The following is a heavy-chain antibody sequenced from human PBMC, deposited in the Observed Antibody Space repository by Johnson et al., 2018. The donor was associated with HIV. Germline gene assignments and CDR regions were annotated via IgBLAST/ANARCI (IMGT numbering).Heavy chain of an antibody. J-gene: IGHJ3*02. Sequence: VQLVESGGGVVQPGGSLRLSCAASGFTFSSYGMHWVRQAPGKGLEWVAVISYDGSNKYHADSVKGRFTIPRDNSKSTLYLQMNSLRVEDTAVYYWAKESSSSGLEDAFDIWGQGTMVTVSS. CDR1: GFTFSSYG. V-gene: IGHV3-30*19. D-gene: IGHD6-6*01. CDR3: AKESSSSGLEDAFDI. CDR2: ISYDGSNK.